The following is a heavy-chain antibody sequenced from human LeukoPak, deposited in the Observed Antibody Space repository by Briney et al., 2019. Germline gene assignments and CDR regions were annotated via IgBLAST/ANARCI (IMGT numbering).Heavy chain of an antibody. CDR2: ITSIVNNT. J-gene: IGHJ6*01. CDR1: GLTSSSFA. Sequence: GRSLSLSFAPSGLTSSSFAINSGRPAPGKRLEWVSYITSIVNNTYYTDSVKGRFTISRDNAKKALFLQMNSLRGEDTAGYYCARVGMTTRTVDVWGQGTTVAVFS. D-gene: IGHD5-24*01. CDR3: ARVGMTTRTVDV. V-gene: IGHV3-48*03.